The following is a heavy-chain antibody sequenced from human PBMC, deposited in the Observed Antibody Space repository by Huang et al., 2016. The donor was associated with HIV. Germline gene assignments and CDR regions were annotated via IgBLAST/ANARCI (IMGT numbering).Heavy chain of an antibody. Sequence: VQLIESGGGVVQPGKSLRLSCATSGFILSNYGMHWVRQAAGKGLKWVAFIRNDGMKKKYADSVRRRFTGGRDNGNNTLFLQMRSLGVDDTAVYYCARGDYYDSSGYHPGYFDYWGQGILVTVSS. V-gene: IGHV3-33*04. D-gene: IGHD3-22*01. J-gene: IGHJ4*02. CDR3: ARGDYYDSSGYHPGYFDY. CDR2: IRNDGMKK. CDR1: GFILSNYG.